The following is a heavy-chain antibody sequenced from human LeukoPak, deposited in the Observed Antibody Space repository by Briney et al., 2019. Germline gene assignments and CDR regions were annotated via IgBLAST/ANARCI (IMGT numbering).Heavy chain of an antibody. Sequence: GRSLRLSCAASGFTFSSYAMHWVRQAPGKGLEWVAVISYDGSNKYYADSVKGRFTISRDNSKNTLYLQMNSLRAEDTAVYYCARVGGSRWEVAFDIWGQGTMVTVSS. CDR2: ISYDGSNK. D-gene: IGHD6-13*01. CDR1: GFTFSSYA. CDR3: ARVGGSRWEVAFDI. J-gene: IGHJ3*02. V-gene: IGHV3-30-3*01.